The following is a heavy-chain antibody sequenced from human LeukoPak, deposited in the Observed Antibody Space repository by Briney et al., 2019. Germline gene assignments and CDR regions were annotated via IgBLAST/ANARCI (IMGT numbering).Heavy chain of an antibody. CDR3: ARQGGVSGWFYFDY. CDR1: GGSISSGGYY. CDR2: IYYSGST. V-gene: IGHV4-31*03. D-gene: IGHD6-19*01. J-gene: IGHJ4*02. Sequence: SETLSLTCTVSGGSISSGGYYWSWIRQHPGKGLEWIGYIYYSGSTYYNPSLKSRVTISVDTSKNQFSLKLSSVTAADTAVYYCARQGGVSGWFYFDYWGQGMLVTVSS.